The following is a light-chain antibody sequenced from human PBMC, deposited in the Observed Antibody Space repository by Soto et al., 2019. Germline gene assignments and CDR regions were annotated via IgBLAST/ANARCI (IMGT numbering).Light chain of an antibody. J-gene: IGLJ2*01. CDR3: GSHAGSSAV. CDR1: SSDVGGYNY. Sequence: QSALTQPPSASGSPGQSVTISCTGTSSDVGGYNYVSWYQQHPGKAPKVIIYDVSKRPSGVPDRFSGSKSGNTASLTVSGLQTEHEADYYFGSHAGSSAVFGGGTQLTVL. CDR2: DVS. V-gene: IGLV2-8*01.